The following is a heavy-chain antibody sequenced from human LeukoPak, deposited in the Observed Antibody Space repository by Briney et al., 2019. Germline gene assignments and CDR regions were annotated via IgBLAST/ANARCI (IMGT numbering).Heavy chain of an antibody. CDR1: GASVSSGSYY. CDR2: IYYSGST. CDR3: ARFIAVAGFDY. V-gene: IGHV4-61*01. D-gene: IGHD6-19*01. Sequence: SETLSLPCTVSGASVSSGSYYWSWIRQPPGKGLEWIGYIYYSGSTNYNPSLKSRVTISVDTSKNQFSLKLSSVTAADTAVYYCARFIAVAGFDYWGQGTLVTAS. J-gene: IGHJ4*02.